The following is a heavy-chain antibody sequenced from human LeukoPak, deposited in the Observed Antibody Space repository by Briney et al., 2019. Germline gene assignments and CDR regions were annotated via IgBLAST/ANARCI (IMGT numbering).Heavy chain of an antibody. CDR3: ARDLVVTGAAY. V-gene: IGHV3-48*01. CDR1: GFTFSSYS. J-gene: IGHJ4*02. D-gene: IGHD3-22*01. Sequence: GRSLRLSCAASGFTFSSYSMNWVRQAPGKGLEWVSYISSSSSTIYYADSVKGRFTISRDNAKNSLYLQMNSLRAEDTAVYYCARDLVVTGAAYWGQGTLVTVSS. CDR2: ISSSSSTI.